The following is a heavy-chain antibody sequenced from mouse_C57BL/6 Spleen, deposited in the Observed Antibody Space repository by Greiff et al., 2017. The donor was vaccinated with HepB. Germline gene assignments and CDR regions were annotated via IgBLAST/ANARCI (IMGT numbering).Heavy chain of an antibody. CDR3: TKPGYFEV. J-gene: IGHJ1*03. V-gene: IGHV14-4*01. Sequence: VQLQQSGAELVRPGASVKLSCTASGFNIKDDYMHWVKQRPEQGLEWIGWIDPENGDTEYASKFQGKATITADTSSITAYLQLSSLTSEDTAVYYCTKPGYFEVWGTGTTVTVSS. CDR2: IDPENGDT. CDR1: GFNIKDDY.